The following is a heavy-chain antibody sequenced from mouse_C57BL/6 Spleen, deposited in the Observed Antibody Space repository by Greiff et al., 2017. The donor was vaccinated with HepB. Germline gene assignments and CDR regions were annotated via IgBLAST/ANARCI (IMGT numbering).Heavy chain of an antibody. D-gene: IGHD1-1*01. J-gene: IGHJ1*03. CDR2: IDPSDSYT. CDR1: GYTFTSYW. V-gene: IGHV1-50*01. CDR3: ARSYYYGSSYRYFDV. Sequence: VQLQQSGAELVKPGASVKLSCKASGYTFTSYWMQWVKQRPGQGLEWIGEIDPSDSYTNYNQKFKGKATLTVDTSSSTAYMQLSSLTSEDSAVYYCARSYYYGSSYRYFDVWGTGTTVTVSS.